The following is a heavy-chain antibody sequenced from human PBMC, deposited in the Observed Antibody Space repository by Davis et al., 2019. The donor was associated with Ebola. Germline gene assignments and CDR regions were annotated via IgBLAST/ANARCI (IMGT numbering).Heavy chain of an antibody. V-gene: IGHV4-34*01. CDR3: ARAATVITGGWFDP. CDR1: GGSFSGYY. D-gene: IGHD4-17*01. J-gene: IGHJ5*02. CDR2: INDSGNT. Sequence: SETLSLTCAVYGGSFSGYYWSWIRQPPGKGLEWIGEINDSGNTNYNPSLKSRVTISVDTSKNQFSLKLTSMTAADTAVYYCARAATVITGGWFDPWGQGTLVTVPS.